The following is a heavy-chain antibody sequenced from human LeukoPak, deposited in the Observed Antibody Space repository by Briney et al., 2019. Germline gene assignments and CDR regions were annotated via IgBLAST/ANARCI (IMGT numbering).Heavy chain of an antibody. CDR3: VKECLVIIHYYFDY. Sequence: PGGSLRLSCSASGFTFSNYAMHWVRQAPGKGRQYVSVISSTGGSTYYADSVKGRFTVSRDNSKNTLYLQMSSLRAEDTAVYYCVKECLVIIHYYFDYWGQGTLVTVSS. CDR1: GFTFSNYA. V-gene: IGHV3-64D*06. J-gene: IGHJ4*02. D-gene: IGHD3-10*01. CDR2: ISSTGGST.